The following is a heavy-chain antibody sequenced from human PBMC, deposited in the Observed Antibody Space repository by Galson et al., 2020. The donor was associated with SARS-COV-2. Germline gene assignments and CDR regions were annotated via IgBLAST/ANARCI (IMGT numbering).Heavy chain of an antibody. CDR1: GFTVSSDH. Sequence: GGSLRLSCAASGFTVSSDHMSWVRQAPVKGLEWVALISSDGTTFYPDSVKSIFTISRDNSKNTVDLHMNSVRAEETAVYHCCGHEWFDPWGQGTLVTFSS. CDR3: CGHEWFDP. J-gene: IGHJ5*02. V-gene: IGHV3-66*01. CDR2: ISSDGTT.